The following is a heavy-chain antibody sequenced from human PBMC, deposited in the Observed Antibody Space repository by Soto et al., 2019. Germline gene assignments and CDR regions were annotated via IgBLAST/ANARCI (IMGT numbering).Heavy chain of an antibody. CDR2: ISYDGSNK. CDR1: GFTFSSYW. D-gene: IGHD2-2*01. V-gene: IGHV3-30*03. J-gene: IGHJ6*02. CDR3: ALLVVPAATAYYYYGMDV. Sequence: GGSLRLSCAASGFTFSSYWMSWVRQAPGKGLEWVAVISYDGSNKYYADSVKGRFTISRDNSKNTLYLQMNSLRAEDTAVYYCALLVVPAATAYYYYGMDVWGQGTTVTVSS.